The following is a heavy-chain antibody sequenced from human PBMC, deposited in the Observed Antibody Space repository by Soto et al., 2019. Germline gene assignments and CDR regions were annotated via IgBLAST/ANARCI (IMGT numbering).Heavy chain of an antibody. CDR1: GYTFTSYA. CDR3: ARDLMREPTYYYYGMDV. V-gene: IGHV1-3*01. CDR2: INAGNGNK. Sequence: AAVKVSCKASGYTFTSYAMHWVRQAPGQSLEWMGWINAGNGNKKYSQKFQGRVTIIRDTSASTAYMEMSSLRSEDTAVYYCARDLMREPTYYYYGMDVWGQGTTVTVSS. J-gene: IGHJ6*02. D-gene: IGHD1-26*01.